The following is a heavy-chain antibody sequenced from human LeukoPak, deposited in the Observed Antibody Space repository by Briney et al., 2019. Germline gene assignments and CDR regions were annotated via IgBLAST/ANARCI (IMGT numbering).Heavy chain of an antibody. D-gene: IGHD6-13*01. V-gene: IGHV4-59*01. CDR2: IYYSGTT. Sequence: SETLSLTCTVSGGTISSYYGSWIRQPPGKGLEWIGYIYYSGTTNYNPSLKSRVTISVDTSKNQFSLKLSSVTAADTAVYYCARGVYIAAAQYGYWGQGTLVTVSS. CDR1: GGTISSYY. J-gene: IGHJ4*02. CDR3: ARGVYIAAAQYGY.